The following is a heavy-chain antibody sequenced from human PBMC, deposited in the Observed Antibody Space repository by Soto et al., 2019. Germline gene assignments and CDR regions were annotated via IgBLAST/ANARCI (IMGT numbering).Heavy chain of an antibody. J-gene: IGHJ4*02. CDR3: AREAIAANTYFDY. CDR2: VTPNRGGT. Sequence: QVQLVQSGAEVKKPGASVKVSCKASGYTFTGYYMHWVRQAPGQGLEWMGWVTPNRGGTNYAQKFQGWVTMNRDTSISTAYMELSRLRSDDTAVYYCAREAIAANTYFDYWGQGTLVTVSS. D-gene: IGHD6-13*01. CDR1: GYTFTGYY. V-gene: IGHV1-2*04.